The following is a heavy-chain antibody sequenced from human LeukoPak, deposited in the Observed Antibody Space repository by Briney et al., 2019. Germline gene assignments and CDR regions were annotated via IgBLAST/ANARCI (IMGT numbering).Heavy chain of an antibody. D-gene: IGHD1-26*01. J-gene: IGHJ5*02. V-gene: IGHV4-34*01. Sequence: PSETLSLTCAVYGGSFSGYYWSWIRQPQGKGLEWIGEINHSGSTNYNPSLKSRVTISVDTSKNQFSLKLSSVTAADTAVYYCARGIVGATAWGQGTLVTVSS. CDR3: ARGIVGATA. CDR2: INHSGST. CDR1: GGSFSGYY.